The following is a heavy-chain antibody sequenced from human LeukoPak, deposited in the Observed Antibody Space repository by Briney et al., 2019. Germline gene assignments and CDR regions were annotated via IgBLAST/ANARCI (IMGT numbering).Heavy chain of an antibody. D-gene: IGHD3-3*01. CDR2: ISGYNGNR. Sequence: GASVKVSCKAFGYSFTSYGMSWVRQAPGQGLEWMGWISGYNGNRKYAQKLQGRVTMTTDTPTSIAYMELRSLRSDDTAVYYCARGAPYYDFWSGYYDYNWFDPWGQGTLVTVST. J-gene: IGHJ5*02. CDR1: GYSFTSYG. CDR3: ARGAPYYDFWSGYYDYNWFDP. V-gene: IGHV1-18*01.